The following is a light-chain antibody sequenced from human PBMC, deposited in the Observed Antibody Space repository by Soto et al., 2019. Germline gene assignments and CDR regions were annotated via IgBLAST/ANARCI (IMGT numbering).Light chain of an antibody. CDR3: QQYATSPLT. V-gene: IGKV3-20*01. J-gene: IGKJ1*01. Sequence: LSCMASQSVSNNYLAWYQQKPGQAPRLVIFGASNRATGIPDRFSASGSGTEFTLTISRLEPEDVAVYYCQQYATSPLTFGHGTKVDIK. CDR2: GAS. CDR1: QSVSNNY.